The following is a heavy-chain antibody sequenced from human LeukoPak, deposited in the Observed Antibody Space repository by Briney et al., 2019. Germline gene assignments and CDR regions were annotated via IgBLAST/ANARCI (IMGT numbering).Heavy chain of an antibody. V-gene: IGHV3-66*01. CDR3: ARDHQGRAYNYGMDV. CDR1: GFSVSRNY. CDR2: IYSGGST. D-gene: IGHD2-2*02. J-gene: IGHJ6*02. Sequence: TGGSLRLSCAASGFSVSRNYMSWVRQAPGKGLEWVSVIYSGGSTYYADSVKGRFTISRDSSKNTLYLEMNSLRAEDTAVYYCARDHQGRAYNYGMDVWGQGTTVTVSS.